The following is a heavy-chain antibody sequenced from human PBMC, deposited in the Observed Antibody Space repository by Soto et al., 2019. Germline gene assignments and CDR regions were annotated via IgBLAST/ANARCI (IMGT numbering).Heavy chain of an antibody. CDR3: ARAELVGATDY. D-gene: IGHD1-26*01. Sequence: SETLSLTCTVSGGSISSGGYYWSWIRQHPGKGLEWIGYIYYSGSTHYNPSLKSRVTISVDTSKNQFSLKLSSVTAADTAVYYCARAELVGATDYWGQGTLVTVSS. J-gene: IGHJ4*02. CDR2: IYYSGST. V-gene: IGHV4-31*03. CDR1: GGSISSGGYY.